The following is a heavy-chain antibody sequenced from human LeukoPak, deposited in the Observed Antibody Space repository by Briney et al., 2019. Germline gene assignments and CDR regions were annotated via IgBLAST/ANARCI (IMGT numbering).Heavy chain of an antibody. V-gene: IGHV3-74*01. Sequence: PGGSLRLSCAASGFTFSSYSMNWVRQAPGKGLEWVSRINGDGTSTGYADSVKGRFTISRDNAKNCLYLQMNSLRAEDTALYYCAKGLGALKVNWFDPWGQGTLVTVSS. CDR2: INGDGTST. CDR3: AKGLGALKVNWFDP. CDR1: GFTFSSYS. D-gene: IGHD3-16*01. J-gene: IGHJ5*02.